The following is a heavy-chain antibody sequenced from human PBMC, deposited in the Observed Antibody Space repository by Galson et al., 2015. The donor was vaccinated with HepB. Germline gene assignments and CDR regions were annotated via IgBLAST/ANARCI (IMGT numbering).Heavy chain of an antibody. D-gene: IGHD3-22*01. Sequence: SVKVSCKASGFTFTSSAVQWVRQARGQRLEWIGWIVVGSGNTNYAQKFQERVTITRDMSASTAYMELSSLRSEDTAVYYCAAYYDSSGEYAFDIWGQGTMVTGSS. J-gene: IGHJ3*02. CDR3: AAYYDSSGEYAFDI. CDR2: IVVGSGNT. V-gene: IGHV1-58*01. CDR1: GFTFTSSA.